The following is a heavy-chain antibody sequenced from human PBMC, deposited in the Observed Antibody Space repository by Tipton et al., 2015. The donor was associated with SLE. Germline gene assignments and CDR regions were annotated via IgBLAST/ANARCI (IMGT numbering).Heavy chain of an antibody. Sequence: TLSLTCSVSGGSISSGGHYWSWLRQHPGKGLEWIGYIYDSGSTSYNPSLKSRITISADTSKNQFSLKLSSVTAADTAVYYCARGWSSSSYYYYYMDVWGKGTTVTVSS. CDR2: IYDSGST. J-gene: IGHJ6*03. CDR1: GGSISSGGHY. V-gene: IGHV4-31*03. CDR3: ARGWSSSSYYYYYMDV. D-gene: IGHD6-6*01.